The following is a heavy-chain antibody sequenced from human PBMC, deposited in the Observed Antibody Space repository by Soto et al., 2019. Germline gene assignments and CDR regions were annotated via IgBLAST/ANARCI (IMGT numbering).Heavy chain of an antibody. CDR3: AGNHGIIATGADLGY. CDR2: ISGYNDNT. Sequence: QVHLVQSGAEVQKPGASVKVSCKASGYTFTSYGISWVRQAPGQGLEWMGWISGYNDNTHYAQNFEGRVTMTTDTTTSTAYMGLRSLRSDDRAVYYCAGNHGIIATGADLGYWGPGTLVNVSP. V-gene: IGHV1-18*04. D-gene: IGHD5-12*01. CDR1: GYTFTSYG. J-gene: IGHJ4*02.